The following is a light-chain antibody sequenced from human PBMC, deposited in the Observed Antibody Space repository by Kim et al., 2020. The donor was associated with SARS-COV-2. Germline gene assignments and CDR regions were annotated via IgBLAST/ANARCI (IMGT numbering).Light chain of an antibody. CDR2: DVG. CDR3: SSYVSSDNYV. Sequence: QSALTQPPSVSGSPGQSITITCTGTNDDVGRYKYVAWYQQHPDNAPKVLIYDVGNRPSGVSGRFSGSKFGNTASLTISGLQAEDEGDYYCSSYVSSDNYVFGTGTKVTVL. J-gene: IGLJ1*01. CDR1: NDDVGRYKY. V-gene: IGLV2-14*03.